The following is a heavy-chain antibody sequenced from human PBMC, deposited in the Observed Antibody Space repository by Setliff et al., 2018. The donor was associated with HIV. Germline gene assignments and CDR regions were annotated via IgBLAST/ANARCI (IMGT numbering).Heavy chain of an antibody. D-gene: IGHD3-22*01. CDR2: ISSSSSYI. CDR1: GFTFSSYS. Sequence: SCAASGFTFSSYSMNWVRQAPGKGLEWVSSISSSSSYIYYADSVKGRFTISRDNAKNSLYLQMNSLRAEDTAVYYCARDSLRGVVVTPFDYWGQGTLVTVSS. CDR3: ARDSLRGVVVTPFDY. J-gene: IGHJ4*02. V-gene: IGHV3-21*01.